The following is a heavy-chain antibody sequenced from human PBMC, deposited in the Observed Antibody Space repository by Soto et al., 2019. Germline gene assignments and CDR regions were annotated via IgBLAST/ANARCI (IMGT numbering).Heavy chain of an antibody. Sequence: QVQLVQSGAEVKKPGSSVKVSCKASGDTDTNYVISWVRQAPGQGLEWMGGIFPKFGTTYSAQKLQDRLTITACESTSTVYMQLSSLRLDVTAVYCCEAEMTFGQLSVVWGQGTTVTVSS. CDR3: EAEMTFGQLSVV. D-gene: IGHD3-16*02. V-gene: IGHV1-69*01. CDR1: GDTDTNYV. J-gene: IGHJ6*02. CDR2: IFPKFGTT.